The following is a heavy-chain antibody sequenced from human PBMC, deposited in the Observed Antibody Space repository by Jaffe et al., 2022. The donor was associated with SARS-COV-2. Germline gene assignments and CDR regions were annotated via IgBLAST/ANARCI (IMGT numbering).Heavy chain of an antibody. Sequence: QVQLQQWGAGLLKPSETLSLTCAVYGGSFSGYYWSWIRQPPGKGLEWIGEINHSGSTNYNPSLKSRVTISVDTSKNQFSLKLSSVTAADTAVYYCARGLVVPAAIRSWFDPWGQGTLVTVSS. J-gene: IGHJ5*02. CDR3: ARGLVVPAAIRSWFDP. CDR2: INHSGST. V-gene: IGHV4-34*01. CDR1: GGSFSGYY. D-gene: IGHD2-2*02.